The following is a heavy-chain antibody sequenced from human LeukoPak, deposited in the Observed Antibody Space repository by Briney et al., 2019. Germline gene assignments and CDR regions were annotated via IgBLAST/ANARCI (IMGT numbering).Heavy chain of an antibody. Sequence: GGSLRLSCAASGFTFSSYAMHWVRQAPEKGLEWVAVISYDCSNKYYADSVKGRFTISRDNSKNTLYLQMNSLRAEDTAVYYCARDILMDTAMVPPITFDYWGQGTLVTVSS. CDR1: GFTFSSYA. D-gene: IGHD5-18*01. CDR3: ARDILMDTAMVPPITFDY. V-gene: IGHV3-30-3*01. CDR2: ISYDCSNK. J-gene: IGHJ4*02.